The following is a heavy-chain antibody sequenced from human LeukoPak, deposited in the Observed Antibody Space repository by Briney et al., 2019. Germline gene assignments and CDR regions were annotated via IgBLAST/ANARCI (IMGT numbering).Heavy chain of an antibody. V-gene: IGHV4-34*01. CDR2: INHSGST. J-gene: IGHJ4*02. Sequence: SETLSLTCAVYGGSLGGYSWSWIRQPPGKGLEWIGEINHSGSTNYNPSLKSRVTISVDTSKNQFSLKLSSVTAADTAVYYCARRGITMVRGNDYWGQGTLVTVSS. CDR3: ARRGITMVRGNDY. D-gene: IGHD3-10*01. CDR1: GGSLGGYS.